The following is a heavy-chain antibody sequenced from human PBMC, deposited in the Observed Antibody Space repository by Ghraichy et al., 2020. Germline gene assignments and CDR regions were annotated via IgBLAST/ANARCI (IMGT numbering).Heavy chain of an antibody. V-gene: IGHV2-70*04. CDR3: ARIRCSSTSCYPDY. CDR2: IDWDDDK. J-gene: IGHJ4*02. Sequence: SAPTLVKPTQTLTLTCTFSGFSLSTSGMRVSWIRQPPGKALEWLARIDWDDDKFYSTSLKTRLTISKDTSKNQVVLTMTNMDPVDTATYYCARIRCSSTSCYPDYWGQGTLVTVSS. CDR1: GFSLSTSGMR. D-gene: IGHD2-2*01.